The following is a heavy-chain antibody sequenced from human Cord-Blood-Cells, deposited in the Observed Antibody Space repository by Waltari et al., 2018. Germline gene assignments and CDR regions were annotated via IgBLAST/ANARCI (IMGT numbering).Heavy chain of an antibody. Sequence: QVQLVQSGAEVKKPGASVKVSCKASGYPFTSYYMHWVRQAPGQGLEWMGIINPSGGSTSYAQKFQGRVTMTRDTSTSTVYMELSSLRSEDTAVYYCAREYSSSSEYYGMDVWGQGTTVTVSS. CDR2: INPSGGST. CDR1: GYPFTSYY. CDR3: AREYSSSSEYYGMDV. D-gene: IGHD6-6*01. V-gene: IGHV1-46*01. J-gene: IGHJ6*02.